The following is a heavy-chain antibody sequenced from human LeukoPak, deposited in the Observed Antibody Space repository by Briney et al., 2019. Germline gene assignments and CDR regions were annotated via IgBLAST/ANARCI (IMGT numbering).Heavy chain of an antibody. J-gene: IGHJ4*02. Sequence: PGGSLRLSCAASGFTFSSYAMSWVRQAPGKGLEWVSAISGSGGSTYYADPVKGRFTISRDNSKNTLYLQMNSLRAEDTAVYYCAKADIYCSSTSCLYFDYWGQGTLVTVSS. CDR2: ISGSGGST. D-gene: IGHD2-2*01. CDR3: AKADIYCSSTSCLYFDY. CDR1: GFTFSSYA. V-gene: IGHV3-23*01.